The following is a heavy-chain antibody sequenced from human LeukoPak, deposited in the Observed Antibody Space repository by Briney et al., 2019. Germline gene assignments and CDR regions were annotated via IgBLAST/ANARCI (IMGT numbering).Heavy chain of an antibody. CDR2: ISYDGSNK. V-gene: IGHV3-30*04. J-gene: IGHJ4*02. CDR3: ARDGVAGSFDY. D-gene: IGHD6-19*01. CDR1: GFTFSNYA. Sequence: GGSLRLSCAASGFTFSNYAIHWVRQAPGKGLEWVAIISYDGSNKYYADSVKGRFTISRDNSKNTLYLQLNGLRAEDTAVYYCARDGVAGSFDYWGQGTLVTVSS.